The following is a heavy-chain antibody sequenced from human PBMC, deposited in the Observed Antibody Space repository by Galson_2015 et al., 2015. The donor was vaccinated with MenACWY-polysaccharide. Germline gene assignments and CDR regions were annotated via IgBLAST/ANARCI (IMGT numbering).Heavy chain of an antibody. J-gene: IGHJ4*02. V-gene: IGHV3-9*01. D-gene: IGHD6-13*01. CDR3: AKGGGAAAAGPYYFDY. CDR1: GFTFDDYA. CDR2: ISWNSGSI. Sequence: SLRLSCAASGFTFDDYAMHWVRQAPGKGLEWVSGISWNSGSIGYADSVKGRFTISRDNAKNSLYLQMNSLRAEDTALYYCAKGGGAAAAGPYYFDYWGQGTLVTVSS.